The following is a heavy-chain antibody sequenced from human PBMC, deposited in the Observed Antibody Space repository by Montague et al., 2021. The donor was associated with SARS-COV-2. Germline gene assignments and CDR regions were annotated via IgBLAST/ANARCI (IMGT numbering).Heavy chain of an antibody. CDR2: INHGGNT. V-gene: IGHV4-34*01. CDR3: ARLRDGVVPSPILGIGPYFTYYYMDV. CDR1: GGSFSGYY. J-gene: IGHJ6*03. Sequence: ETLSLTCAVHGGSFSGYYWNWIRQPPGKGLEWIGEINHGGNTNYNPSLKNRLTISVDTSKNQFSLKLTSVAATDTAVYYCARLRDGVVPSPILGIGPYFTYYYMDVWGKETTVTVSS. D-gene: IGHD2-15*01.